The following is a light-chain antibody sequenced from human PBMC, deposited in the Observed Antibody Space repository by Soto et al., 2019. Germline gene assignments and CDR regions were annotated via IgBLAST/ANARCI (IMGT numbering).Light chain of an antibody. CDR3: KQYDSSPPT. V-gene: IGKV3-20*01. CDR1: ESLRGSH. CDR2: GAS. Sequence: EIVLTQSPGTLSLSPGEGATRSCRASESLRGSHLAWYQQKPGQAPKRLLYGASSRATGIPHRFSGSGSGTDFTLTINRLDPGDFALYYSKQYDSSPPTFGQGTKVDIK. J-gene: IGKJ1*01.